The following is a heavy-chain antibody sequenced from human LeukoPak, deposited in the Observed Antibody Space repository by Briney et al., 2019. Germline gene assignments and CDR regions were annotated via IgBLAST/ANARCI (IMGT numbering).Heavy chain of an antibody. D-gene: IGHD3-22*01. CDR1: GFPFSSYG. CDR2: ISYDGSNK. Sequence: GGSLRLSCAASGFPFSSYGMHWVRQAPGKGLEWVAVISYDGSNKYYADSVKGRFTISRDNSKNTLYLQMNSLRAEDTAVYYCAKDGDYYDSSGDAYYFDYWGQGTLVTVSS. J-gene: IGHJ4*02. V-gene: IGHV3-30*18. CDR3: AKDGDYYDSSGDAYYFDY.